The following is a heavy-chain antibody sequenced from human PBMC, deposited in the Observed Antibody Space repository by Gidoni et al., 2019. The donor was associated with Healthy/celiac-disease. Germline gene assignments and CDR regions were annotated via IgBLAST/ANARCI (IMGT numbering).Heavy chain of an antibody. V-gene: IGHV3-30*18. CDR3: ANDPSGSYSG. D-gene: IGHD1-26*01. CDR2: ISYDGSNK. CDR1: GFTFSSYG. J-gene: IGHJ4*02. Sequence: QVQLVESGGGVVQPGRSLRLSCAASGFTFSSYGMHWVRQAPGKGLEWVAVISYDGSNKYYADSVKGRFTISRDNSKNTLYLQMNSLRAEDTAGYYCANDPSGSYSGWGQGTLVTVSS.